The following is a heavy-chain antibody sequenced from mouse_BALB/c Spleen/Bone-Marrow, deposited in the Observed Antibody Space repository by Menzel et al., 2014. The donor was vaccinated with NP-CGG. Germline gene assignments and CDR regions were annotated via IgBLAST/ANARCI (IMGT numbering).Heavy chain of an antibody. J-gene: IGHJ4*01. D-gene: IGHD2-14*01. V-gene: IGHV2-2*02. CDR2: IWSGEST. CDR3: ARNGGAYYRYYYAMDY. CDR1: GFSLTSYG. Sequence: VQLQQSGPGLVQPSQSLSITCTVSGFSLTSYGVHWVRQSPGKGLEWLGVIWSGESTDYNAAFISRLSISKDNSKSQVFFKMNSLQANDTAIYYCARNGGAYYRYYYAMDYWGQGTSVTVSS.